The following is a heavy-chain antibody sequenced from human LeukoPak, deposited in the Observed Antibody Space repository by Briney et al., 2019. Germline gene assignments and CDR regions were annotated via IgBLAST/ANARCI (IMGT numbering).Heavy chain of an antibody. V-gene: IGHV3-49*04. J-gene: IGHJ4*02. CDR1: GYTFGDYA. D-gene: IGHD3-16*01. Sequence: GGSLRLSCTGSGYTFGDYAMSWVRQSPGKGLEWVSLIRSKAFGGATEYAASVKGRFTISRDDSKSIAYLQMNSLKTEDTAMYYCTRDGGTLDYWGQGTLVTVLS. CDR3: TRDGGTLDY. CDR2: IRSKAFGGAT.